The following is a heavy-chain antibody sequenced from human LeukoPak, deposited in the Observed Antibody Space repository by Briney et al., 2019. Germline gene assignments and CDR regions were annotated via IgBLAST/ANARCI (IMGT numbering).Heavy chain of an antibody. CDR1: GFTVSSHY. D-gene: IGHD6-13*01. V-gene: IGHV3-53*01. CDR3: ARDLGGSSWSLRVFDI. J-gene: IGHJ3*02. CDR2: IYGGDST. Sequence: GGSLRLSCAVSGFTVSSHYMSWVRQAPGKGLEWVSIIYGGDSTFYADSVKGRFTISRDIAKNSLYLQMNSLRAEDTAVYYCARDLGGSSWSLRVFDIWGQGTMVTVSS.